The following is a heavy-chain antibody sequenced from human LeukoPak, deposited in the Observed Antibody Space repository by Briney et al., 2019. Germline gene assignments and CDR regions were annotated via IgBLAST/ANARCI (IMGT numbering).Heavy chain of an antibody. V-gene: IGHV4-39*07. CDR2: LYTTGST. CDR3: ARDYYDSSGYYGKWSWFDP. Sequence: SETLSLTCTVSGGSISSSSYYWGWIRQPPGKGLEWIGRLYTTGSTTYNPSPKSRVTISIDTSKNQFSLQLTSVTAADTAVYYCARDYYDSSGYYGKWSWFDPWGQGILVIVSS. CDR1: GGSISSSSYY. J-gene: IGHJ5*02. D-gene: IGHD3-22*01.